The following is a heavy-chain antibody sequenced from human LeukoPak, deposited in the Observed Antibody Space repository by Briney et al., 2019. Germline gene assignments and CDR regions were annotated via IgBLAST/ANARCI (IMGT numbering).Heavy chain of an antibody. CDR3: ARVGYYYYYMDV. CDR1: GYTFTSYG. CDR2: MNPNSGNT. V-gene: IGHV1-8*02. J-gene: IGHJ6*03. Sequence: GASVKVSCKASGYTFTSYGISWVRQATGQGLEWMGWMNPNSGNTGYAQKFQGRVTMTRNTSISTAYMELSSLRSEDTAVYYCARVGYYYYYMDVWGKGTTVTISS.